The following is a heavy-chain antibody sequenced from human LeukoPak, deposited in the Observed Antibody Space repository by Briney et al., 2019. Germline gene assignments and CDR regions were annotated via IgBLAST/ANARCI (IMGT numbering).Heavy chain of an antibody. J-gene: IGHJ4*02. CDR2: IYHSGST. D-gene: IGHD3-22*01. CDR1: GGSTSSGGYS. CDR3: ASRRRQGYDSSGTEVGRFDY. Sequence: PSETLSLTCAVSGGSTSSGGYSWSWIRQPPGKGLEWIGYIYHSGSTYYNPSLKSRVTISVDRSKNQFSLKLSSVTAADTAVYCCASRRRQGYDSSGTEVGRFDYWGQGTLVTVSS. V-gene: IGHV4-30-2*01.